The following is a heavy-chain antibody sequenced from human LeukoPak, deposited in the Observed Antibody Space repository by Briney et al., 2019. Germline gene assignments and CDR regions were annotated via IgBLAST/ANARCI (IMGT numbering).Heavy chain of an antibody. CDR1: GYTFTSYY. J-gene: IGHJ6*02. Sequence: GASVKVSCKASGYTFTSYYMHWVRQAPGQGLEWMGIINPSGGSTSYAQKFQGRVTMTRDTSTSTVYMELSSLRSEDTAVYYCARDGGAGGGYCSGGSCYPHNYYYYGMDVWGQGTTVTVSS. CDR2: INPSGGST. V-gene: IGHV1-46*01. D-gene: IGHD2-15*01. CDR3: ARDGGAGGGYCSGGSCYPHNYYYYGMDV.